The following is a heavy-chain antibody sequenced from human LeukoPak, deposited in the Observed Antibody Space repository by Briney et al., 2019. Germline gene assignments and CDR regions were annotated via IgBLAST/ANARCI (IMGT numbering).Heavy chain of an antibody. V-gene: IGHV4-39*01. CDR2: IYYIGST. Sequence: SETLSLTCTLSGGSVSSSTFFWGWIRQPPGKGLDWIGSIYYIGSTYYNPSLRSRVTMSMDTSKNQLSLKLNSVTAADTAVYYCSTMSYTSGCHWNFEYWGQGALVTVSS. J-gene: IGHJ4*02. D-gene: IGHD6-19*01. CDR1: GGSVSSSTFF. CDR3: STMSYTSGCHWNFEY.